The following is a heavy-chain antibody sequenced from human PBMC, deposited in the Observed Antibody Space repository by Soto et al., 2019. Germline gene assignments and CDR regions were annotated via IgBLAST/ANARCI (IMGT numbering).Heavy chain of an antibody. D-gene: IGHD3-22*01. CDR3: ARRNSLPMIIVEKNWFDP. Sequence: GESLKISCKGSGYIFTSYWIGWVRQMPGKGLEWMGIIYPGDSDTRYSPSFQGQVTISADKSISTAYLQWSSLKASDTAMYYCARRNSLPMIIVEKNWFDPWGQGTLVTVSS. CDR1: GYIFTSYW. CDR2: IYPGDSDT. V-gene: IGHV5-51*01. J-gene: IGHJ5*02.